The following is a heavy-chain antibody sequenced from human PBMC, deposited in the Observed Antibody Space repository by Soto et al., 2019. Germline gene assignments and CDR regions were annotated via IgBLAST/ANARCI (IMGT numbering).Heavy chain of an antibody. V-gene: IGHV3-64*01. CDR3: ARVLNAGSLPHRYYMDV. CDR2: INSNGGST. CDR1: ECNFSSYA. Sequence: PGGPLRLPCPASECNFSSYAVRWIRQDQGKGLEYVSAINSNGGSTYYANSVKGRFTISRDNSKNTLYLQMGSLRAEDMAVYYCARVLNAGSLPHRYYMDVWGKGTTVTVSS. D-gene: IGHD3-10*01. J-gene: IGHJ6*03.